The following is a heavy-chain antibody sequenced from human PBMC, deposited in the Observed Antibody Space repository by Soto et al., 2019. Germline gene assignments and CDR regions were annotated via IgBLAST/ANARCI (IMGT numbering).Heavy chain of an antibody. CDR1: GFNFSDSY. J-gene: IGHJ3*01. Sequence: QVQLVESGGGLVKPGGSLRLSCAASGFNFSDSYMSWIRQAPGKGLEWISYISTRSSRAYYRDSVRGRFTISRDDASDSLFLQMNSLRAEDTAIYYCARRKRSFDLWGQGTMVTVSS. CDR2: ISTRSSRA. V-gene: IGHV3-11*01. CDR3: ARRKRSFDL.